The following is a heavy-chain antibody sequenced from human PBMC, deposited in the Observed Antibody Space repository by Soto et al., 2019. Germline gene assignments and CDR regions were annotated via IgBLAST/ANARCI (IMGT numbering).Heavy chain of an antibody. D-gene: IGHD3-22*01. J-gene: IGHJ4*02. V-gene: IGHV1-18*04. CDR2: ISAYNGNT. CDR1: GYTFTSYG. CDR3: ARDYYDSSGYYYFDY. Sequence: ASVKVSCKASGYTFTSYGISWVRQAPGQGLEWMGWISAYNGNTNYAQKLQGRVTMTTDTSTSTAYMELRRLRSDDTAVYYCARDYYDSSGYYYFDYWAQGTLVTVSS.